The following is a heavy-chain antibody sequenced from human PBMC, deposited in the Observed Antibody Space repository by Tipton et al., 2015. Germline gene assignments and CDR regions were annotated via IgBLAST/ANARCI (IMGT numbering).Heavy chain of an antibody. CDR2: IYYSGST. J-gene: IGHJ4*02. D-gene: IGHD2/OR15-2a*01. CDR3: ARSPFKSGYFDY. V-gene: IGHV4-59*08. Sequence: TLSLTCTVSGASISSYYWGWIRQPPGKGLEWIGSIYYSGSTNYNPSLKSRVTILVDTSKNQFSLKLSSVTAADTAVYYCARSPFKSGYFDYWGQGTLVTVSS. CDR1: GASISSYY.